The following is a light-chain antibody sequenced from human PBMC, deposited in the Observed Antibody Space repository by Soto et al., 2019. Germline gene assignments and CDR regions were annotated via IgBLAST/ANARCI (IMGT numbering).Light chain of an antibody. V-gene: IGKV3-20*01. J-gene: IGKJ2*01. CDR1: QSVSSSY. CDR3: QQYGRSPYT. Sequence: EIVLTQSPGTLSLSPGERATLSCRASQSVSSSYLAWYQQKPGQAPRLLIYGASSRATGIPDRFSGSGSGTDFTHTLSRLEPEDFAVYYCQQYGRSPYTFGQGTKLEIK. CDR2: GAS.